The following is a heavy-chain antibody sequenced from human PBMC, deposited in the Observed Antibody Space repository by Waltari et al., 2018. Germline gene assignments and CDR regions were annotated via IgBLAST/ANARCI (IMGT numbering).Heavy chain of an antibody. CDR1: GFTFRNYA. V-gene: IGHV3-23*01. CDR3: ARDECTGGDCYSHFHY. Sequence: EVHLLESGGGLIRPGGSVGLSFAASGFTFRNYARDWVRQAPGKGLEWVSGIINNGDSSFSADSVKGRFTISRDNSKNTLYLQMENLRGEDTAVYYCARDECTGGDCYSHFHYWGQGTLVTVSS. J-gene: IGHJ4*02. D-gene: IGHD2-21*02. CDR2: IINNGDSS.